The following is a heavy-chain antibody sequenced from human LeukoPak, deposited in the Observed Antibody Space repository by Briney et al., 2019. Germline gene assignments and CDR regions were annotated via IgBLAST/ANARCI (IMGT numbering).Heavy chain of an antibody. V-gene: IGHV2-5*02. Sequence: SGPTLVKPTQTLTLTCTFSGFSLSTSGVGVGWIRQPPGKALEWLALIYWDDDKRYTSSLKSRLTITKDTSKTQVVLTMTNMDPVDTATYYCAHATLVYDSSGYYMGWFDPWGQGTLVTVSS. J-gene: IGHJ5*02. CDR1: GFSLSTSGVG. CDR2: IYWDDDK. CDR3: AHATLVYDSSGYYMGWFDP. D-gene: IGHD3-22*01.